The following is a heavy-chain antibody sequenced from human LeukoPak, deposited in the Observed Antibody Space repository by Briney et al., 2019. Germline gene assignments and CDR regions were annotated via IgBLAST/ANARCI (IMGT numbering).Heavy chain of an antibody. V-gene: IGHV3-23*01. CDR3: ANRLPVAGPVVDF. J-gene: IGHJ4*02. D-gene: IGHD6-19*01. CDR2: ISGSGDIT. Sequence: PGGSLRLSCAASGFTFSNYAMSWVRQAPGKGLEWVSAISGSGDITYYADSVKGRFTISRDNSKNTMYLQMNTLRVEDTAVYYCANRLPVAGPVVDFWGQGTLVTVSS. CDR1: GFTFSNYA.